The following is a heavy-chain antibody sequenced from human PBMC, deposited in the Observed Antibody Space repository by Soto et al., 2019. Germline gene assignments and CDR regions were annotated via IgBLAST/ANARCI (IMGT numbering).Heavy chain of an antibody. J-gene: IGHJ5*02. V-gene: IGHV4-39*01. CDR1: GGSISSGGYY. CDR2: IYYSGST. CDR3: ARHAVVVVAAPYGP. Sequence: SETLSLTCAVSGGSISSGGYYWGWIRQPPGKGLEWIGSIYYSGSTYYNPSLKSRVTISVDTSKNQFSLKLSSVTAADTAVYYCARHAVVVVAAPYGPWGQGTLVTVSS. D-gene: IGHD2-15*01.